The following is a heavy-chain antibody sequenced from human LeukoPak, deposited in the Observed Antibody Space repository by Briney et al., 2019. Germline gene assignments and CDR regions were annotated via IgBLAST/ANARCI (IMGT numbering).Heavy chain of an antibody. Sequence: PGGSLRLSCAASGFTFSSYAMSWVRQAPGKGLEWVSSISSSSSYIYYADSVKGRFTISRDNAKNSLYLQMNSLRAEDTAVYYCARDRDGDYDYWGQGTLVTVSS. D-gene: IGHD4-17*01. CDR3: ARDRDGDYDY. J-gene: IGHJ4*02. V-gene: IGHV3-21*01. CDR1: GFTFSSYA. CDR2: ISSSSSYI.